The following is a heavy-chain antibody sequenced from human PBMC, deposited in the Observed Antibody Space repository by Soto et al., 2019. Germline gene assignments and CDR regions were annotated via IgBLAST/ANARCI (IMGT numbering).Heavy chain of an antibody. D-gene: IGHD6-6*01. V-gene: IGHV4-34*01. CDR2: INHSGIT. CDR1: GGSFSGYY. J-gene: IGHJ4*02. Sequence: QVQLQQWGAGLLKPSETLSLTCAVYGGSFSGYYWSWIRQPPGKGLEWIGEINHSGITSYNPSLKSRVTMSLDMSKNQFSLKLSSVTAADTAVYYCARVPTYGSSSETLGTFDYWGQGNLVTVSS. CDR3: ARVPTYGSSSETLGTFDY.